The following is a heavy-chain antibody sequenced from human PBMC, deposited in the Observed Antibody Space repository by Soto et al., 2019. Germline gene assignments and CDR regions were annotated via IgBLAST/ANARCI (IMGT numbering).Heavy chain of an antibody. CDR3: AQSRRRGWYRWMDY. D-gene: IGHD6-19*01. CDR1: GFSFSAVRVG. Sequence: QVTLKESGPVLVKPTETLTLTCTVSGFSFSAVRVGVTWIRQPPGKALEWLSVIFSNDEKSYNTSLKNRLTISQDTSKSQVVLTMTNIDPVDTATYYCAQSRRRGWYRWMDYWGQGTLVTVSS. J-gene: IGHJ4*02. CDR2: IFSNDEK. V-gene: IGHV2-26*01.